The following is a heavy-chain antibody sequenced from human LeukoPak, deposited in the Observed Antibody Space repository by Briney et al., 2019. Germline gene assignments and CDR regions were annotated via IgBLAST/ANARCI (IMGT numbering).Heavy chain of an antibody. Sequence: PSETLSLTCTVSGGSISSSSYYWGWIRQPPGKGLEWIGSIYYSGSTYYNPSLKSRVTISVDTSKNQFSLKLSSVTAADTAVYYCASLLEIAVAGNFDYWGQGTLVTVSS. CDR2: IYYSGST. CDR3: ASLLEIAVAGNFDY. V-gene: IGHV4-39*01. D-gene: IGHD6-19*01. J-gene: IGHJ4*02. CDR1: GGSISSSSYY.